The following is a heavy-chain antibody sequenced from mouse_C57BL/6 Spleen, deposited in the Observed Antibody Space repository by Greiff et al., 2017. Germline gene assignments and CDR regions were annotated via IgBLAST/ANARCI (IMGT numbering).Heavy chain of an antibody. CDR3: ARQYDYDGGYAMDY. V-gene: IGHV1-82*01. Sequence: QVQLQQSGPELVKPGASVKISCKASGYAFSSSWMNWVKQRPGKGLEWIGRIYPGDGDTNYNGKFKGKATLTADKSSSTAYMQLRSLTSEDSAVYFCARQYDYDGGYAMDYWGQGTSVTVSS. D-gene: IGHD2-4*01. J-gene: IGHJ4*01. CDR1: GYAFSSSW. CDR2: IYPGDGDT.